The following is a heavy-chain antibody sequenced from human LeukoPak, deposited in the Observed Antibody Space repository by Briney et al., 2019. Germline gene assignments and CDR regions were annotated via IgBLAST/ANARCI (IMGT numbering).Heavy chain of an antibody. CDR1: GFTLSSFP. CDR3: ARDGDYYGSGSYSYFDY. J-gene: IGHJ4*02. CDR2: ISGGGVST. Sequence: GGSLRLSCAASGFTLSSFPMSWVRQAPGKGLEWVSVISGGGVSTYYADSVKGRFTISRDNSQNTLYLQMNSLRAEDTAVYYCARDGDYYGSGSYSYFDYWGQGTLVTVSS. D-gene: IGHD3-10*01. V-gene: IGHV3-23*01.